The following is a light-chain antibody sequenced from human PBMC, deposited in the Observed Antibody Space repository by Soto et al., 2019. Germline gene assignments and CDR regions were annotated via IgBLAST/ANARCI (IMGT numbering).Light chain of an antibody. V-gene: IGKV1-27*01. CDR1: QGIRNF. CDR3: QKYSSVPV. J-gene: IGKJ3*01. Sequence: DIEMTQSPTSLSASVGDRVTITCRASQGIRNFVAWYQQKPGKAPKLLIYAAYTLQSGVPSRFSGSGSGTDFTLTINSLQPEDVATCCYQKYSSVPVFGPGTKVEIK. CDR2: AAY.